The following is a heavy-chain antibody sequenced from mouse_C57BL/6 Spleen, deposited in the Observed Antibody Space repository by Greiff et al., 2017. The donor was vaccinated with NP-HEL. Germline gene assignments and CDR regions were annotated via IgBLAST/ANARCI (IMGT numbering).Heavy chain of an antibody. CDR2: IYPGDGDT. D-gene: IGHD4-1*01. V-gene: IGHV1-80*01. CDR3: ARPNWDGGFDY. CDR1: GYAFSSYW. Sequence: VQRVESGAELVKPGASVKISCKASGYAFSSYWMNWVKQRPGKGLEWIGQIYPGDGDTNYNGKFKGKATLTADKSSSTAYMQLSSLTSEDSAVYFCARPNWDGGFDYWGQGTTLTVSS. J-gene: IGHJ2*01.